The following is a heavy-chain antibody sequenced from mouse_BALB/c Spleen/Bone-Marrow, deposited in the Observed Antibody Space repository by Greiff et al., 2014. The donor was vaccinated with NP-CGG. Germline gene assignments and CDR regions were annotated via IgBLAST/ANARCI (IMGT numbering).Heavy chain of an antibody. CDR3: ASGGNFAWFAY. CDR1: GFTFSSFG. Sequence: EVKLTESGGGLVQPGGSRKLSCAASGFTFSSFGMHWVRQAPEKGLEWVAYISSGSSTIYYADTVKGRFTISRDNPKNTLFLQMTSLRSEDTAMYYCASGGNFAWFAYWGQGTLVTVSA. J-gene: IGHJ3*01. V-gene: IGHV5-17*02. CDR2: ISSGSSTI. D-gene: IGHD2-1*01.